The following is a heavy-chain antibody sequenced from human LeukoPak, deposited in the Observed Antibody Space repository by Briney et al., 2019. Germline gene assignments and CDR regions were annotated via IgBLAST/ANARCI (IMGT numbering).Heavy chain of an antibody. D-gene: IGHD1-26*01. CDR3: ARSSRWWELHTTFDY. Sequence: GGSLRLSCAASGFTFSSYGMHWVRQAPGKGLEWVAVISYDGSNKYYADSVKGRFTISRDNSKNTLYLQMNSLRAEDTAVYYCARSSRWWELHTTFDYWGQGTLVTVSS. V-gene: IGHV3-30*03. CDR1: GFTFSSYG. J-gene: IGHJ4*02. CDR2: ISYDGSNK.